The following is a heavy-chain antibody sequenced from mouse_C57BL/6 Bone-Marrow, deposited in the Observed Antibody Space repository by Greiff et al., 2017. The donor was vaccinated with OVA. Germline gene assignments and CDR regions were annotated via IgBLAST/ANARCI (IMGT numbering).Heavy chain of an antibody. Sequence: DVMLVESGGGLVQPGGSLKLSCAASGFTFSDYYMYWVRQTPEKRLEWVAYISNGGGSTYYPDTVKGRFTISRDNAKNTLYLQMSRLKSEDTAMYYCARGGVTTWFDYWGQGTTLTVSS. CDR2: ISNGGGST. CDR1: GFTFSDYY. V-gene: IGHV5-12*01. D-gene: IGHD2-5*01. J-gene: IGHJ2*01. CDR3: ARGGVTTWFDY.